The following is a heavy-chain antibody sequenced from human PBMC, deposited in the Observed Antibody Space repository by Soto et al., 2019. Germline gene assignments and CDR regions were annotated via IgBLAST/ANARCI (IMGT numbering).Heavy chain of an antibody. CDR3: ARDRLRGYDSSGFSS. CDR2: ISASDGNR. V-gene: IGHV1-18*01. D-gene: IGHD3-22*01. CDR1: GYTFTSYG. J-gene: IGHJ5*02. Sequence: ASVKVSCKASGYTFTSYGISWVRQAPGQGLEWMGWISASDGNRNFAQKFEGRVTMTAAASTNTVYLELRRLKSDDTAVYYCARDRLRGYDSSGFSSWGQGTMVTVSS.